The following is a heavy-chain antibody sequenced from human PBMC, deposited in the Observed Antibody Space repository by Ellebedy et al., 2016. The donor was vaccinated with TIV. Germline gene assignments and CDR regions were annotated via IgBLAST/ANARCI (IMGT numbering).Heavy chain of an antibody. D-gene: IGHD2-15*01. Sequence: GESLKISCKGSGYTFANHWIGWVRQMPGKGLEWMGVIYPGDSATKYIPSLQSHVTFSVDKATTTAIYFCARVRCSDGICSSDFDLWGRGTLVTVSS. V-gene: IGHV5-51*01. CDR1: GYTFANHW. CDR3: FDL. CDR2: IYPGDSAT. J-gene: IGHJ5*02.